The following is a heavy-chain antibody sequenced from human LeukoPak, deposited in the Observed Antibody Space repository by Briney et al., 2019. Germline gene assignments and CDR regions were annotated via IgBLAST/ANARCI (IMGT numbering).Heavy chain of an antibody. CDR3: AKSLSGYYIFDY. CDR2: FAGSGGDA. Sequence: GGSLRLSCAASGFTFSSYAMSWVRQAPGERLEWVSSFAGSGGDAYFADSVKGRFTISRDNSKNTLYLQMNSLRAEDTAVYYCAKSLSGYYIFDYWGQGTLVTVSP. J-gene: IGHJ4*02. V-gene: IGHV3-23*01. CDR1: GFTFSSYA. D-gene: IGHD3-22*01.